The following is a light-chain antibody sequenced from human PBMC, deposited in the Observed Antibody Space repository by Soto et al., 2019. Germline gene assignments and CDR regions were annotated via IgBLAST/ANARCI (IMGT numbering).Light chain of an antibody. J-gene: IGKJ1*01. V-gene: IGKV1-39*01. CDR1: QRISSY. Sequence: QMTSGRCTLAAXVRDXVTIXXRASQRISSYLNWYQQKPGKAPKLLIYSASIFKSGVTSRFSGSGSGTDFTLTICSLQPEDFATYYCQQTYINSWTFGQGTKVDIK. CDR2: SAS. CDR3: QQTYINSWT.